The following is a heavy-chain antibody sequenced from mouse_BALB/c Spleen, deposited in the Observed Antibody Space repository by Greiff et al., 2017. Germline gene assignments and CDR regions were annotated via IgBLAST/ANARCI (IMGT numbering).Heavy chain of an antibody. J-gene: IGHJ4*01. Sequence: LQESGAELVRPGVSVKISCKGSGYTFTDYAMHWVKQSHAKSLEWIGVISTYYGDASYNQKFKGKATMTVDKSSSTAYMELARLTSEDSAIYYCARSGNYGAMDYWGQGTSVTVSS. CDR2: ISTYYGDA. D-gene: IGHD2-1*01. CDR1: GYTFTDYA. CDR3: ARSGNYGAMDY. V-gene: IGHV1S137*01.